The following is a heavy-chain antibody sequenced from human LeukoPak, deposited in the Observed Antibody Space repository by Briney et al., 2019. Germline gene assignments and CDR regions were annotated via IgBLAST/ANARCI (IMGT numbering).Heavy chain of an antibody. D-gene: IGHD3-3*01. V-gene: IGHV3-23*01. J-gene: IGHJ4*02. CDR2: ISGSGGNT. CDR3: AKRVEYYFDY. Sequence: AGSLRLSCAASGFTFSSYAMSWVRQAPGKGLEWVSAISGSGGNTYYADSVKGRFTISRDNSKNTLYLQMNSLRAEDTAVYYCAKRVEYYFDYWGQGTLVTVSS. CDR1: GFTFSSYA.